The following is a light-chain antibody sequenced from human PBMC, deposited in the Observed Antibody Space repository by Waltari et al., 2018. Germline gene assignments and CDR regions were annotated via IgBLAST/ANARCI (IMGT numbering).Light chain of an antibody. CDR1: STYVVGSTY. CDR2: DVN. V-gene: IGLV2-11*01. J-gene: IGLJ1*01. CDR3: CSYAGRLTFV. Sequence: QSALTQPRPLSGSPGHSAPTPCTATSTYVVGSTYVTWNQQHPGKAPNLVIYDVNKWPSGVPVRFSGSKSGNTASLTISGLRTDDEADYYCCSYAGRLTFVFGTGTSVTVL.